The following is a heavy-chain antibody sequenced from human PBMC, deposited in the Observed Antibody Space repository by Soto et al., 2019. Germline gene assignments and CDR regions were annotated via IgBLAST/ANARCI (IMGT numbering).Heavy chain of an antibody. CDR1: GFTFSTYD. CDR2: IGTTGDT. V-gene: IGHV3-13*01. J-gene: IGHJ3*01. D-gene: IGHD3-10*01. CDR3: ARGAMIQGAFQTAQDAVDV. Sequence: GGSLRLSCAASGFTFSTYDMHWVRQATGKGLEWVSSIGTTGDTFYLGSVQGRFAISREDAKNSLYLQIDSLRAEDTAVYFCARGAMIQGAFQTAQDAVDVWGQGTMVTVSS.